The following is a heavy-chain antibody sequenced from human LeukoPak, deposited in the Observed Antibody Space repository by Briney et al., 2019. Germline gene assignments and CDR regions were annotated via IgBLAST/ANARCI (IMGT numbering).Heavy chain of an antibody. D-gene: IGHD5-18*01. CDR3: ARRLWSRGLFDY. J-gene: IGHJ4*02. CDR1: GGSISSGGYY. Sequence: SETLSPTCTVSGGSISSGGYYWSWIRQHPGKGLEWIGYIYYSGSTYYNPSLKSRVTIPVDTSKSQFSLKLSSVTAADTAVYYCARRLWSRGLFDYWGQGTLVTVSS. CDR2: IYYSGST. V-gene: IGHV4-31*03.